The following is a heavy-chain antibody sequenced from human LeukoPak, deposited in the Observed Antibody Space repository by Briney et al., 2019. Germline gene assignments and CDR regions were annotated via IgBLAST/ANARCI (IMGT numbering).Heavy chain of an antibody. D-gene: IGHD6-6*01. J-gene: IGHJ4*02. Sequence: GASVKVSCKASGGTFSSYAISWVRQAPGKGLEWMGGFDPEDGETIYAQKFQGRVTMTEDTSTDTAYMELSSLRSEDTAVYYCATDSLGGIAARSPFDYWGQGALVTVSS. CDR2: FDPEDGET. V-gene: IGHV1-24*01. CDR3: ATDSLGGIAARSPFDY. CDR1: GGTFSSYA.